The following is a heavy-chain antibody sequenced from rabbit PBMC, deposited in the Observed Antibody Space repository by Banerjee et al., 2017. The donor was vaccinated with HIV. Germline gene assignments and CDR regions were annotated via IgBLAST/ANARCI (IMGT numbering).Heavy chain of an antibody. CDR1: GFSFSNKYV. V-gene: IGHV1S45*01. J-gene: IGHJ4*01. CDR3: ARGAGYGGYGSLAL. CDR2: INTISGDT. D-gene: IGHD7-1*01. Sequence: QEQLEESGGDLVKPEGSLTLTCTASGFSFSNKYVMCWVRQAPGKGLEWIACINTISGDTVYATWAKGRFTISKASSTTVTLQMTSLTAADTATYFCARGAGYGGYGSLALWGPGTLVTVS.